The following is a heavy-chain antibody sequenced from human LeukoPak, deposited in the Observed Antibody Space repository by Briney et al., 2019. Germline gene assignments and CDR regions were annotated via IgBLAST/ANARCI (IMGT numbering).Heavy chain of an antibody. V-gene: IGHV4-39*01. Sequence: SETLSLTCTVSGGSISSSSYSWGWIRQPPGKGLEWIGSIYYSGSTYYNPSLKSRVTISVDTSKNQFSLKLSSVTAADTAVYYCARLRIVGATKDFDYWGQGTLVTVSS. J-gene: IGHJ4*02. CDR1: GGSISSSSYS. CDR2: IYYSGST. CDR3: ARLRIVGATKDFDY. D-gene: IGHD1-26*01.